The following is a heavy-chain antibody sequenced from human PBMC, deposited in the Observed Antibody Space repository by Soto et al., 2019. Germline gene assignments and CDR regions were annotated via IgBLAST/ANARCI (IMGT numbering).Heavy chain of an antibody. D-gene: IGHD3-3*01. Sequence: QVRLVQSGAEVKKPGASVKVSCTASGSTFTTYYIHWVRQARGQGLEWMGIINASGGSKTYAPKFKGRVTLTSDTSTSTVYMELSSLRSEDTAVYYCATGRRRDLGEFDYWGQGTLVTVSS. CDR2: INASGGSK. CDR3: ATGRRRDLGEFDY. CDR1: GSTFTTYY. V-gene: IGHV1-46*01. J-gene: IGHJ4*02.